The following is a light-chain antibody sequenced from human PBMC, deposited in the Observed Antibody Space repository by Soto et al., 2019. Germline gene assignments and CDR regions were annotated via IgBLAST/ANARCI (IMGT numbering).Light chain of an antibody. CDR2: EVN. Sequence: QSALTQPASLSGSHGQSITISCTGSGSDVGRYNSVSWFQQHPVKAPKLILYEVNNRPSGISNRFSGSKSGNTASLTISGLQAEDEADYYCSSYTTGNTVVFGGGTTLTVL. J-gene: IGLJ2*01. CDR1: GSDVGRYNS. CDR3: SSYTTGNTVV. V-gene: IGLV2-14*01.